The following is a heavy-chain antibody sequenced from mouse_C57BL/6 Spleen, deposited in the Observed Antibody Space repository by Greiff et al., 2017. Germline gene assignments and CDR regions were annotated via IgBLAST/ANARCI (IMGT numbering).Heavy chain of an antibody. Sequence: VQLKESGPELVKPGASVKIPCKASGYTFTDYNMDWVKQSHGKSLEWIGDINPNNGGTIYNQKFKGKATLTVDKSSSTAYMELRSLTSEDTAVYYCARWATRYFDVWGTGTTVTVSS. CDR3: ARWATRYFDV. D-gene: IGHD3-1*01. CDR2: INPNNGGT. V-gene: IGHV1-18*01. J-gene: IGHJ1*03. CDR1: GYTFTDYN.